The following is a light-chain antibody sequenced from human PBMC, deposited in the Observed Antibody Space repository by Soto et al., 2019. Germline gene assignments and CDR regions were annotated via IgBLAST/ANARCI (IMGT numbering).Light chain of an antibody. J-gene: IGKJ1*01. CDR1: QSVGSK. V-gene: IGKV3-15*01. Sequence: EVVMTQSPAALSVSPGERATLSCRASQSVGSKLAWYQQKPGQARRLLIYGASTRAPGIPARFSGSGSGTDFTLTISSLQSEDLAVYYCHQYNDWPPWTFGQGTTVEVK. CDR2: GAS. CDR3: HQYNDWPPWT.